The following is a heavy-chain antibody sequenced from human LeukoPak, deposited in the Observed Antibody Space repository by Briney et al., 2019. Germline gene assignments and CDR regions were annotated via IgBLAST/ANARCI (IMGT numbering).Heavy chain of an antibody. J-gene: IGHJ4*02. CDR1: GVSISTYY. Sequence: PSETLSLTCAVSGVSISTYYWSWVRQPPGEGLEWIGYIYYTGDTSYNPSLKSRVTIPVDTSNNQFSLKLSSVTAADTAVYYCARGGIAVPEYWGQGILVTVSS. CDR3: ARGGIAVPEY. V-gene: IGHV4-59*01. CDR2: IYYTGDT. D-gene: IGHD6-19*01.